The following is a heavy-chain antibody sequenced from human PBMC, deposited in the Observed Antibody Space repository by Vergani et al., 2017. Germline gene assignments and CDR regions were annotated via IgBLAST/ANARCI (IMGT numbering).Heavy chain of an antibody. V-gene: IGHV2-70*04. J-gene: IGHJ4*02. Sequence: QITLKESGPTLVKPTQTLTLTCTFSGFSLSTSGVGVGWIRQPPGKALEWLARIDWDDDKYYSTSLKTRLTISKDTSKNQVVLTMTNMDPVDTATYYCARIRPSSGWYLIDYWGQGTLVTVSS. CDR2: IDWDDDK. CDR3: ARIRPSSGWYLIDY. D-gene: IGHD6-19*01. CDR1: GFSLSTSGVG.